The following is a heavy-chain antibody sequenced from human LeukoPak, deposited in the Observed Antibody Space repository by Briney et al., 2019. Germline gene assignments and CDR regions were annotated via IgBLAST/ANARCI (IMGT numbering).Heavy chain of an antibody. CDR3: AHPTFNYYDSSGYNYAFDI. CDR1: GFSPSTSGVG. D-gene: IGHD3-22*01. CDR2: ISWNDDK. J-gene: IGHJ3*02. V-gene: IGHV2-5*01. Sequence: ESGPTLVKPTQTLTLTCTVSGFSPSTSGVGVGWIRQPPGTALVWLALISWNDDKRYSPSLKSSLTITKDPSKNQVVLTMTNMDPVDTATYYCAHPTFNYYDSSGYNYAFDIWGQGTMVTVSS.